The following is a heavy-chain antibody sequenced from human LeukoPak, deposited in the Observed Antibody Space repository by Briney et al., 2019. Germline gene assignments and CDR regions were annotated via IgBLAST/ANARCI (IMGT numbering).Heavy chain of an antibody. CDR3: AKGYYDYVWGSYYFDY. V-gene: IGHV3-23*01. CDR1: GFTFSRHA. Sequence: RRCLRLSCAASGFTFSRHAMSWVRQAPGKGLGWVSAISGSGGSTYYADSVKGRFTISRENARDTLYLQMNSLRAEDTAVYYCAKGYYDYVWGSYYFDYWGEGALVTVSS. CDR2: ISGSGGST. D-gene: IGHD3-16*01. J-gene: IGHJ4*02.